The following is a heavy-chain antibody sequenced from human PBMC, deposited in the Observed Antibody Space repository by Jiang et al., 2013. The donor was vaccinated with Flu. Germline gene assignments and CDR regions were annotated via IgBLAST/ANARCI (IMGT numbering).Heavy chain of an antibody. D-gene: IGHD2-8*02. CDR2: LSGDNANT. V-gene: IGHV1-18*01. J-gene: IGHJ6*01. CDR3: ARGGGDCSGGVCRHDYYYYGMDV. Sequence: GAEVKKPGASVKVSCKASGYTFTNHGVSWVRQAPGQGLEWMGWLSGDNANTNRAQNFQDRVTMTTDTSTSTAYMELRSLRSDDTAVYFCARGGGDCSGGVCRHDYYYYGMDVVG. CDR1: GYTFTNHG.